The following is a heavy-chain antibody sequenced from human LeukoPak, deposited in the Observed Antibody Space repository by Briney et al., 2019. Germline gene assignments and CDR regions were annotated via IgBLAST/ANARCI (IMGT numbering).Heavy chain of an antibody. J-gene: IGHJ4*02. Sequence: SVKVSCKASGGTFSSYAISWVRQAPGQGLEWMGRIIPILGIANYVQKFQGRVTITADKSTSTAYMELRSLRSDDTAVYYCARGSEGQHWGQGTLVTISS. D-gene: IGHD1-26*01. CDR1: GGTFSSYA. CDR3: ARGSEGQH. CDR2: IIPILGIA. V-gene: IGHV1-69*04.